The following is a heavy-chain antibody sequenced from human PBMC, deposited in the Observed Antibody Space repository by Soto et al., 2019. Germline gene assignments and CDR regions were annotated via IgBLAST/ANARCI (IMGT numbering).Heavy chain of an antibody. Sequence: GESLKISCKGSGYSFTSYWIGWVRQMPGKGLEWMGIIYPGDSDTRYSPSFQGQVTISADKSISTAYLQWSSLKASDTTMYYCARDPRGYSGYDDFYFDYWGQGTLVTVSS. CDR3: ARDPRGYSGYDDFYFDY. V-gene: IGHV5-51*01. CDR1: GYSFTSYW. J-gene: IGHJ4*02. CDR2: IYPGDSDT. D-gene: IGHD5-12*01.